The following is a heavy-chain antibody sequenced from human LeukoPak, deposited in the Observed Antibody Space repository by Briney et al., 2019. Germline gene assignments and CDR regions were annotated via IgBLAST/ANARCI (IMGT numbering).Heavy chain of an antibody. V-gene: IGHV4-38-2*01. CDR3: ARLRGYSGDDPYYFDY. CDR1: GYSISSGYY. Sequence: SETLSLTCAVSGYSISSGYYWGWIRQPPGNGLEWIGSIYHSGSTYYNPSLKSRVTISVDTSKNQFSLKLSSVTAADTAVYYCARLRGYSGDDPYYFDYWGQGTLVTVSS. D-gene: IGHD5-12*01. CDR2: IYHSGST. J-gene: IGHJ4*02.